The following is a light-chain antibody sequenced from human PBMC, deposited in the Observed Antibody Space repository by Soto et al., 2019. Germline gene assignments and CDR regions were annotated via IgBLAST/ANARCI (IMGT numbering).Light chain of an antibody. Sequence: QSALTQPASVSGSPGQSITISCTGTNSDVGSYNLVSWYQQHPGKAPKLVIYKGSKRPSGVSNRFSGSKSGNTASLTISGLQAEDEADYYCCSYAGSITFYVFGTGTKVTVL. V-gene: IGLV2-23*01. CDR3: CSYAGSITFYV. CDR2: KGS. CDR1: NSDVGSYNL. J-gene: IGLJ1*01.